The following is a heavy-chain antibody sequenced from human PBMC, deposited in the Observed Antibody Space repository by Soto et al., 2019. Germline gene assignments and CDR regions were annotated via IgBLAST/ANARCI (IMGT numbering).Heavy chain of an antibody. Sequence: EVQLVESGGGLVQPGGSLRLSCAASGFTFSSYWMSWVRQAPGKGLEWVANIKQDGSEKYYVDSVKGRFTISRDNAKNSLYLQMNSLRAEDTAVYYCAREPCGDYGRDWYFDLWGRGTLVTVSS. CDR3: AREPCGDYGRDWYFDL. CDR1: GFTFSSYW. D-gene: IGHD4-17*01. V-gene: IGHV3-7*01. CDR2: IKQDGSEK. J-gene: IGHJ2*01.